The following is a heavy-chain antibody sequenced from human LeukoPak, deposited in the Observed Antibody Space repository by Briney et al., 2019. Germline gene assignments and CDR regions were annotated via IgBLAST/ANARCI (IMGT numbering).Heavy chain of an antibody. CDR3: ARRFRTGGDLHHDAYDV. J-gene: IGHJ3*01. D-gene: IGHD3-16*01. CDR2: VYYIGKP. CDR1: GGTISDYF. Sequence: SETLSLTCSVSGGTISDYFWGWIRQPPGKGLEWIGHVYYIGKPTCSPSLESRVSISVDTSKNQFSLELTSVTAADTAVYYCARRFRTGGDLHHDAYDVWGQGTVVTVSS. V-gene: IGHV4-59*12.